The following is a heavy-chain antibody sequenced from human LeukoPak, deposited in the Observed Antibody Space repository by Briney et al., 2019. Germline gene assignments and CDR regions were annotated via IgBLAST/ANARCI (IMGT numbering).Heavy chain of an antibody. D-gene: IGHD6-13*01. V-gene: IGHV3-23*01. CDR2: ISGSGGST. CDR3: AKDSPQTSSQICYFDY. CDR1: GFTFSSYA. J-gene: IGHJ4*02. Sequence: PGGSLRLSCAASGFTFSSYAMSWVRQAPGKGLEWVSAISGSGGSTYYADSVKGRFTISRDNSKNTLYLQMNGLRAEDTAVYYCAKDSPQTSSQICYFDYWGQGTLVTVSS.